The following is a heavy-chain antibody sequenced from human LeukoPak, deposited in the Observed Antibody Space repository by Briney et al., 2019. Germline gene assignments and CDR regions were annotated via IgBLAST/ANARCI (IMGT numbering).Heavy chain of an antibody. CDR1: GGTFSSYA. Sequence: ASVKVSCKVSGGTFSSYAISWVRQAPGQGLEWMGGIIPIFGTANYAQKFQGRVTMTEDTSTDTAYMELSSLRSEDTAVYYCARNWNYVYWYFDLWGRGTLVTVSS. J-gene: IGHJ2*01. D-gene: IGHD1-7*01. CDR3: ARNWNYVYWYFDL. V-gene: IGHV1-69*06. CDR2: IIPIFGTA.